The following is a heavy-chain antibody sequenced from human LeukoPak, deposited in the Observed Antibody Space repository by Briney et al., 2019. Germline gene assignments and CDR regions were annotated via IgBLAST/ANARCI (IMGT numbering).Heavy chain of an antibody. CDR3: ARDQGYSYGYVHFDY. D-gene: IGHD5-18*01. V-gene: IGHV4-39*07. CDR1: GGSISSISYY. CDR2: IYYSGST. Sequence: PSETLSLTCTVSGGSISSISYYWGWIRQPPGKGLEWIGSIYYSGSTYYNPSLKSRVTISVDTSKNQFSLKLSSVTAADTAVYYCARDQGYSYGYVHFDYWGQGTLVTVSS. J-gene: IGHJ4*02.